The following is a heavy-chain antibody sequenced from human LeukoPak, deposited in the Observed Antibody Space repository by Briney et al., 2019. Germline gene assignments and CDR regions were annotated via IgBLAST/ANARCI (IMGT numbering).Heavy chain of an antibody. CDR3: ARDLRSSGWDPMYGMDV. V-gene: IGHV3-64*01. D-gene: IGHD6-19*01. CDR1: GFTFSSYA. Sequence: GGSLRLSCAASGFTFSSYAMHWVRQAPGKGLEYVSAISSDGGSTYYANSVKGRFTISRDNSKNTLYLQMGSLRAEDMAVYYCARDLRSSGWDPMYGMDVWGQGTTVTVSS. J-gene: IGHJ6*02. CDR2: ISSDGGST.